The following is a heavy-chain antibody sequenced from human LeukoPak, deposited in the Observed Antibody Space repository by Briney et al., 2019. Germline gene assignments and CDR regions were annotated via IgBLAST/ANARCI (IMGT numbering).Heavy chain of an antibody. CDR1: GGSISSNGYY. V-gene: IGHV4-39*01. Sequence: PSETLSLTCSVSGGSISSNGYYWGWIRQPPGKGLEWIGAIYYSGSAYYNPCLKSRVTISVDTSKNQFSLKATSVTAADTAVYYCARAYGARPYYYFDYWGQGTLVTVSS. CDR3: ARAYGARPYYYFDY. D-gene: IGHD4-17*01. J-gene: IGHJ4*02. CDR2: IYYSGSA.